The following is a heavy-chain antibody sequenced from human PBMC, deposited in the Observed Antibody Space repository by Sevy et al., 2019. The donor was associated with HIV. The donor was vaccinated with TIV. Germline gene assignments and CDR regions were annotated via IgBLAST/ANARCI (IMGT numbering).Heavy chain of an antibody. D-gene: IGHD3-10*01. CDR2: ISSGSSYI. CDR3: VRDRDYYGSGSYDY. Sequence: GGSLRLSCAASEFTFRDYTMNWVRQVPGKGLEWVSSISSGSSYISYADSVKGRFTISRDNAENLLFLQMNSLRAEDTALYYCVRDRDYYGSGSYDYWGQGTLVTVSS. J-gene: IGHJ4*02. CDR1: EFTFRDYT. V-gene: IGHV3-21*06.